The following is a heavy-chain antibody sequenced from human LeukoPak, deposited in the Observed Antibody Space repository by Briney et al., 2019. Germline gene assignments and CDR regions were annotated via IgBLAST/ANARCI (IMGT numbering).Heavy chain of an antibody. Sequence: SETLSLTCTVSGGSISSYYWIWIRQPPGKGLEWIGFIYYNGNTNYNPSLKSRVTIEDSSKNQSSLKLTSVTAADTAVYYCARGVAGSGSTPKYWGQGTLVTVSS. V-gene: IGHV4-59*01. CDR2: IYYNGNT. CDR1: GGSISSYY. CDR3: ARGVAGSGSTPKY. J-gene: IGHJ4*02. D-gene: IGHD1-26*01.